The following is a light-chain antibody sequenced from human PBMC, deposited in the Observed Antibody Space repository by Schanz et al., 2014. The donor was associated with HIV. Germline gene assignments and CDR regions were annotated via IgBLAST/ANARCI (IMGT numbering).Light chain of an antibody. CDR1: SSDVGGYNY. CDR2: EVS. CDR3: AAWDDSLSAL. Sequence: QSALTQPPSASGSRGQSVTISCTGTSSDVGGYNYVSWYQQHPGKAPKLMIYEVSKRPSGVPDRFSGSKSGTSASLAISGLRSEDEADYYCAAWDDSLSALFGGGTRLTVL. V-gene: IGLV2-8*01. J-gene: IGLJ3*02.